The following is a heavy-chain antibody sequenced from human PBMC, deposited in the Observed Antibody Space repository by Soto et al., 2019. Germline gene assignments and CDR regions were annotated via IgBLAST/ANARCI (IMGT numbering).Heavy chain of an antibody. J-gene: IGHJ4*02. Sequence: GGSLRLSCAASGFTFSSYEMNWVRQAPGKGLEWVSYISSSGSTIYYADSVKGRFTISRDNAKNSLYLQMNSLRAEDTAVYYCATVPYISGWYQGLDYWGQGTLVTVSS. CDR1: GFTFSSYE. CDR2: ISSSGSTI. V-gene: IGHV3-48*03. D-gene: IGHD6-19*01. CDR3: ATVPYISGWYQGLDY.